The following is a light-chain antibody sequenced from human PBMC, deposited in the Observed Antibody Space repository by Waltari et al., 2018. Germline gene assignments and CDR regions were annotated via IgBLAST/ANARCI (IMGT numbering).Light chain of an antibody. CDR3: NSYAGSSSWV. CDR1: SSAVGFYNY. V-gene: IGLV2-14*01. Sequence: QSALTQPASVSGSPGQSITIPCTGTSSAVGFYNYVSWDQQHPGKAPKLMIYDVSERPSGVSNRFSGSKSGNTASLTISGLQAEDEADYYCNSYAGSSSWVFGGGTKLTVL. CDR2: DVS. J-gene: IGLJ3*02.